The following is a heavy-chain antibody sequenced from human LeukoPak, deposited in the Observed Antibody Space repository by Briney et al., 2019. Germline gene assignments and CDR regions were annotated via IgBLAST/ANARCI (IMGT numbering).Heavy chain of an antibody. V-gene: IGHV4-34*01. CDR2: INHSGST. J-gene: IGHJ6*04. CDR3: ARQGYCGGDCYPQSGLDV. D-gene: IGHD2-21*02. CDR1: GESFSGYY. Sequence: PSETLSLTCAVYGESFSGYYWSWIRQPPGKGLEWIGEINHSGSTNYNPSLKSRVTISVDTSKDQFSLRPSSVTAADTAVYYCARQGYCGGDCYPQSGLDVWGKGTTVTISS.